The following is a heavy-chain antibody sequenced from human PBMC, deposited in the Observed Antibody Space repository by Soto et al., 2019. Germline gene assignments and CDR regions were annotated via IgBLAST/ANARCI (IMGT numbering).Heavy chain of an antibody. J-gene: IGHJ6*02. CDR3: ARRDSSSWYGMDV. CDR2: IYPGDSDT. V-gene: IGHV5-51*01. Sequence: GESLKISCKGSRYSFTSYWIGWVRQMPGKGLEWMGIIYPGDSDTRYSPSFQGQVTISADKSISTAYLQWSSLKASDTAMYYCARRDSSSWYGMDVWGQGTTVTVSS. CDR1: RYSFTSYW. D-gene: IGHD6-13*01.